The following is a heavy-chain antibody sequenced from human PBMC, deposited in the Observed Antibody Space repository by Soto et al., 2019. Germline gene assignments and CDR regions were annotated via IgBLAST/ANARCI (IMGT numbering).Heavy chain of an antibody. J-gene: IGHJ4*02. V-gene: IGHV3-64*01. CDR1: GFTFSSYA. CDR2: ISSNGGST. CDR3: ARGSNGYHFDY. Sequence: EVQLVESGGGLVQPGGSLRLSCAASGFTFSSYAMHWVRQAPGKGLEYVSAISSNGGSTYYANSVKGRFTISRDNSKNTLYLQMGSLRAEDIAVYYCARGSNGYHFDYWGQGTLVTVSS. D-gene: IGHD5-12*01.